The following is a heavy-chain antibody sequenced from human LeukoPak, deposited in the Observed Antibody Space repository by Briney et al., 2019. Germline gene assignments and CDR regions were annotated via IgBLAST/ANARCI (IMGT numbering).Heavy chain of an antibody. D-gene: IGHD2-2*02. CDR2: ISTYNGNT. CDR3: ARVYTAFDI. V-gene: IGHV1-18*01. CDR1: GYTFSSYG. Sequence: ASVKVSCKGSGYTFSSYGISWVRQAPGQGLEWMGWISTYNGNTNYAQKLQGRVTMTTDTSTSTAYMELRSLGSDDTAVYYCARVYTAFDIWGQGTMVTVSS. J-gene: IGHJ3*02.